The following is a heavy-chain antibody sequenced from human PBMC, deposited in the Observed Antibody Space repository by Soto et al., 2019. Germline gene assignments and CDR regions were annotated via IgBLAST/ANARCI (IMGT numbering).Heavy chain of an antibody. D-gene: IGHD3-22*01. Sequence: QVQLQESGPGLVKPSQTLSLTCNVSGGSISSGDYFWSWIRQPPGKGLECIEYIYTSGTTYYNPSLKSRLAISLDTSKNQFALTLSSVTPADTALYYCARERGVTMMADIWGQGSMVTVSS. V-gene: IGHV4-30-4*01. CDR3: ARERGVTMMADI. CDR2: IYTSGTT. CDR1: GGSISSGDYF. J-gene: IGHJ3*02.